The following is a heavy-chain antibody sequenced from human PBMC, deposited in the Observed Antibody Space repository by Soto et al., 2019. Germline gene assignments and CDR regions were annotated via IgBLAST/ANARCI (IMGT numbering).Heavy chain of an antibody. D-gene: IGHD2-15*01. CDR3: AKDGNDIVVVVAATLFTSATFDY. Sequence: PGGSLRLSCAASGFTFSSYAMSWVRQAPGKGLEWVSAISGSGGSTYYADSVKGRFTISRDNSKNTLYLQMNSLRAEDTAVYYCAKDGNDIVVVVAATLFTSATFDYWGQGTLVTVSS. V-gene: IGHV3-23*01. CDR1: GFTFSSYA. CDR2: ISGSGGST. J-gene: IGHJ4*02.